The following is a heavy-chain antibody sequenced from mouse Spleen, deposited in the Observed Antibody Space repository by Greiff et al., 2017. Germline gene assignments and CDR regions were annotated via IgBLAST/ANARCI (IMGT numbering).Heavy chain of an antibody. CDR2: IDPSDSYT. J-gene: IGHJ4*01. V-gene: IGHV1-50*01. CDR3: ARYPLLFYAMDY. D-gene: IGHD1-2*01. CDR1: GYTFTSYW. Sequence: VQLQQPGAELVKPGASVKLSCKASGYTFTSYWMQWVKQRPGQGLEWIGEIDPSDSYTNYNQKFKGKATLTVDTSSSTAYMQLSSLTSEDSAVYYCARYPLLFYAMDYWGQGTSVTVSS.